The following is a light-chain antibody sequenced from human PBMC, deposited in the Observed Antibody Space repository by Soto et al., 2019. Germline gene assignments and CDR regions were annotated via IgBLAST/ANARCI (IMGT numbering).Light chain of an antibody. CDR1: SSDVGGYNY. V-gene: IGLV2-14*01. J-gene: IGLJ3*02. CDR3: SSYTTISTLEV. CDR2: EVS. Sequence: QSALTQPASVSRSPGQSITISCTGTSSDVGGYNYVSWYQQHPGKAPKLMIYEVSNRPSGVSNRFSGSKSGNTASLTISGLQAEDEADYYCSSYTTISTLEVFGGGTKLTVL.